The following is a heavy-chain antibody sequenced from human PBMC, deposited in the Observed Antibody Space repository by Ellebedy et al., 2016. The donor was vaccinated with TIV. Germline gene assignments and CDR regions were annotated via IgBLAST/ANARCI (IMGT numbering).Heavy chain of an antibody. J-gene: IGHJ4*02. V-gene: IGHV3-21*06. CDR2: ISSTGSYI. D-gene: IGHD2-15*01. CDR1: GFPFDTYT. Sequence: GGSLRLSXTASGFPFDTYTLTWVRRAPGKGLEWVSCISSTGSYIYYADSLKGRFTISRDNAKNSLYLDMNSLRVEDTAVYYCARGPAAYRIDYWGQGTLVTVSS. CDR3: ARGPAAYRIDY.